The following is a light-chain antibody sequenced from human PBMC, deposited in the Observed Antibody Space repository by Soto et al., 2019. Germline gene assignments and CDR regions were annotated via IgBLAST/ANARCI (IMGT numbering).Light chain of an antibody. CDR1: TIGSKG. CDR3: QVWDSGSAQVV. J-gene: IGLJ2*01. Sequence: SYELTQPPSVSVAPGKTASISCGGNTIGSKGVHCYQQKPGQAPVLVIYSDTDLPPVIPERFSGSNSANLATITISRVEAGDEADYYCQVWDSGSAQVVFGGGTKLTVL. V-gene: IGLV3-21*04. CDR2: SDT.